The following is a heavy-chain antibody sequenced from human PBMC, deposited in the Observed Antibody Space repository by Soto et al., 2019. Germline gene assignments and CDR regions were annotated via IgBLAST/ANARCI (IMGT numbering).Heavy chain of an antibody. CDR3: ARERFPGALDV. Sequence: GGSLRLSCATSGFTFSSYSMHLVRPAPGKGLVWVSRINSDGSSTSYADSVKGRFTISRDNAKNTLYLQMNSLRAEDTAVYYCARERFPGALDVWGKGTMVTVSS. V-gene: IGHV3-74*01. D-gene: IGHD3-3*01. J-gene: IGHJ3*01. CDR1: GFTFSSYS. CDR2: INSDGSST.